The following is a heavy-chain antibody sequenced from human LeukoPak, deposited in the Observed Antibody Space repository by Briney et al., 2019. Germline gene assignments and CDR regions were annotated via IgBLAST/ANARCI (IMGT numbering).Heavy chain of an antibody. CDR1: GGTFSSYA. V-gene: IGHV1-69*13. CDR2: IIPIFGTA. J-gene: IGHJ4*02. CDR3: ARDLFSYDSSGYYGGFDY. Sequence: GASVTVSCKASGGTFSSYAISWVRQAPGQGLEWMGGIIPIFGTANYAQKFQGRVTITADESTSTAYMELSSLRSEDTAVYYCARDLFSYDSSGYYGGFDYWGQGTLVTVSS. D-gene: IGHD3-22*01.